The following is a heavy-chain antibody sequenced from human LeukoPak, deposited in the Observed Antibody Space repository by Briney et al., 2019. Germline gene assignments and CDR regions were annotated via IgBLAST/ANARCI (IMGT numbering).Heavy chain of an antibody. V-gene: IGHV4-34*01. CDR2: INHSGST. J-gene: IGHJ4*02. CDR3: ARRPNGRTTVTTRYLDY. D-gene: IGHD4-17*01. CDR1: GGSFSGYY. Sequence: SETLSLTCAVYGGSFSGYYWSWIRQPPGKGLEWIGEINHSGSTNYNPSLKSRVTISVDTSKNQFSLKLSSVTAADTAVYYCARRPNGRTTVTTRYLDYWGQGTLVTVSS.